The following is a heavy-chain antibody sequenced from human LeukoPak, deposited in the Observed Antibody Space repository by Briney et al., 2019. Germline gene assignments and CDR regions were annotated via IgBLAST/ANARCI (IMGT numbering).Heavy chain of an antibody. Sequence: PSETLSLTCTVSGGSISSSSYYWSWIRQPPGKGLEWIGYIYYSGSTNYNPSLKSRVTISVDTSKNQFSLKLSSVTAADTAVYYCARHGPSWGYFDYWGQGTLVTVSS. CDR3: ARHGPSWGYFDY. D-gene: IGHD7-27*01. V-gene: IGHV4-61*05. J-gene: IGHJ4*02. CDR1: GGSISSSSYY. CDR2: IYYSGST.